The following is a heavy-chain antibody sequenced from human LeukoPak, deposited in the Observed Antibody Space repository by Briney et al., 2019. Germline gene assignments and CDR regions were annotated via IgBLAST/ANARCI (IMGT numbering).Heavy chain of an antibody. V-gene: IGHV1-2*02. CDR1: GYTFTGYY. Sequence: ASVKVSCKASGYTFTGYYMHWVRQAPGQGLEWMGWINPNSGGTNYAQKFQGRVTMTRDTSISTAYMELSRLRSDDTAVYYCARDPPPGLFYTYYYYYGMDVWGQGTTVTVSS. D-gene: IGHD3-3*01. J-gene: IGHJ6*02. CDR3: ARDPPPGLFYTYYYYYGMDV. CDR2: INPNSGGT.